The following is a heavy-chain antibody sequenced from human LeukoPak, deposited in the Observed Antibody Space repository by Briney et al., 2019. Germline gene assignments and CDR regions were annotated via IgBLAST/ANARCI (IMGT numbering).Heavy chain of an antibody. D-gene: IGHD3-16*01. J-gene: IGHJ4*02. CDR3: ARPFWGDY. CDR2: IKQDGSQK. CDR1: GLTFSNYW. V-gene: IGHV3-7*01. Sequence: PGGSLRLSCAASGLTFSNYWMSWVRQAPGKGLEWVANIKQDGSQKYYVDSVKGRFTISRDNAKNSLYLQMSSLRAEDTAVYYCARPFWGDYWGQGTLVTVSS.